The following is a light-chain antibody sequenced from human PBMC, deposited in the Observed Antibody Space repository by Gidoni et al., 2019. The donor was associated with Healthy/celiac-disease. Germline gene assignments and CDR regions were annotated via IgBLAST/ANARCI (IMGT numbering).Light chain of an antibody. CDR1: QSISSW. CDR2: DAS. CDR3: QQYNSYSPWT. V-gene: IGKV1-5*01. Sequence: DIQMTQSPSTLSASVGDRVTITCRASQSISSWLAWYQQKPGKAPKLLIDDASSLESGVPSGFSGSGSGTEFTLTISSLQPDDFATYYCQQYNSYSPWTFGQGTKVEIK. J-gene: IGKJ1*01.